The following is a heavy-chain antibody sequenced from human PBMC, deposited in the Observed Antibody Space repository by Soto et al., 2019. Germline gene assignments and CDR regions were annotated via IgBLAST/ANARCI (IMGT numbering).Heavy chain of an antibody. V-gene: IGHV3-53*04. CDR2: IYSGGST. CDR1: GFTVSSNY. CDR3: ARGGYGGYDWDFDY. D-gene: IGHD5-12*01. Sequence: EVQLVESGGGLVQPGGSLRLSCAASGFTVSSNYMSWVRQAPGKGLEWVSVIYSGGSTYYSDSVKGRFTISRHNSKNTLYLQMNSLRAEDTAVYYCARGGYGGYDWDFDYWGQGTLVTVSS. J-gene: IGHJ4*02.